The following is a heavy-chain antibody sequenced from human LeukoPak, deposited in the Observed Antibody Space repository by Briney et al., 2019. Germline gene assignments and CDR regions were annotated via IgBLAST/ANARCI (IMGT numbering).Heavy chain of an antibody. CDR2: IYISGDT. CDR3: ARGRGWLDS. Sequence: SETQSLTCIVSGASISSYYWTWIRQPAGKGLEWIGHIYISGDTNCNPSLKSRVTMSVDTSKNQFSLKLTSVTAADTALYYCARGRGWLDSWGRGTLVTVSS. V-gene: IGHV4-4*07. J-gene: IGHJ4*02. CDR1: GASISSYY. D-gene: IGHD6-19*01.